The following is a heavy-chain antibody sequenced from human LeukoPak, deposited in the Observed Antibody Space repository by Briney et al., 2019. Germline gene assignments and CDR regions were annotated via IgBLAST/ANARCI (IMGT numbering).Heavy chain of an antibody. J-gene: IGHJ5*02. D-gene: IGHD3-22*01. CDR3: ARIRCGYGHDMCYNH. Sequence: PSETLSLTCAVSGVSISDYYWSWIRQCPGKGLEWIGEVSPGGYTNYNPSLKSRVIISEDPSESHLSLKLRSVTAADPAMYYCARIRCGYGHDMCYNHWAQGTLVTVSS. CDR2: VSPGGYT. CDR1: GVSISDYY. V-gene: IGHV4-34*01.